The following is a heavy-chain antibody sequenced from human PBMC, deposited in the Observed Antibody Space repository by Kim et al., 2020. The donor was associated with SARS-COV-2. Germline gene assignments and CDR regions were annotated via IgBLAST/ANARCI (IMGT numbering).Heavy chain of an antibody. CDR3: ASGYSSGWGVYNWFDP. CDR2: IIPIFGTA. V-gene: IGHV1-69*13. D-gene: IGHD6-19*01. CDR1: GGTFSSYA. J-gene: IGHJ5*02. Sequence: SVKVSCKASGGTFSSYAISWVRQAPGQGLEWMGGIIPIFGTANYAQKFQGRVTITADESTSTAYMELSSLRSEDTAVYYCASGYSSGWGVYNWFDPWGQGTLVTVSS.